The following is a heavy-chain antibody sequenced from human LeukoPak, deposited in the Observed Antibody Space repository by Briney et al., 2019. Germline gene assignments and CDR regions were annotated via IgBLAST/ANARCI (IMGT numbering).Heavy chain of an antibody. V-gene: IGHV3-21*01. J-gene: IGHJ3*02. Sequence: GGSLRLSCAASGFTFSSYSMNWVRQAPGKGLEWVSSINSSSSYIYYAASVKGRFTISGDTAKNSLYLQMNSLRAEETAVYYCARGLLYEAFDIWGQGTMVTVSS. CDR1: GFTFSSYS. D-gene: IGHD3-10*01. CDR3: ARGLLYEAFDI. CDR2: INSSSSYI.